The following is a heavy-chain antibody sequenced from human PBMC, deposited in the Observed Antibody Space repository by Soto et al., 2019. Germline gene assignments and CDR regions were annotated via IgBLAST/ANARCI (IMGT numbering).Heavy chain of an antibody. CDR3: ARDGHDFWSGSTHTFDY. J-gene: IGHJ4*02. V-gene: IGHV1-69*13. Sequence: GASVKVSCKASGGTFSSYAISWVRQAPGQGLEWMGGIIPIFGTANYAQKFQGRVTITADESTSTAYMELSSLRSEDTAVYYCARDGHDFWSGSTHTFDYWGQGTLVTVSS. CDR2: IIPIFGTA. CDR1: GGTFSSYA. D-gene: IGHD3-3*01.